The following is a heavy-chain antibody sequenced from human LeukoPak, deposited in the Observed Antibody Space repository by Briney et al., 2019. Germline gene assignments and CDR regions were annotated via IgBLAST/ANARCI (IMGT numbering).Heavy chain of an antibody. CDR1: GGSISSSSYY. Sequence: SETLSLTCTVSGGSISSSSYYWGWNRQPPGKGLEWIGSIYYSGSTYYNPSLKSRVTISVDTSKNQFSLKLSSVTAADTAVYYCASHHSSGYRYAFDIWGQGTMVTVSS. V-gene: IGHV4-39*07. CDR2: IYYSGST. D-gene: IGHD3-22*01. CDR3: ASHHSSGYRYAFDI. J-gene: IGHJ3*02.